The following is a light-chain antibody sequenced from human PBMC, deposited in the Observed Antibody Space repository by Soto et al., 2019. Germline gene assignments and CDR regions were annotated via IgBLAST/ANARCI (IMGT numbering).Light chain of an antibody. CDR1: QAIYNY. V-gene: IGKV1-27*01. CDR3: QKYDSAPRT. CDR2: AAS. Sequence: DVQVTQSPASLSASVGDRVNISCRASQAIYNYLAWYQQKPGQVPKLLINAASSLQSRVPSRFSGSGSGTDFNLTISSLQPEDVATYYCQKYDSAPRTFGQGTKVEIK. J-gene: IGKJ1*01.